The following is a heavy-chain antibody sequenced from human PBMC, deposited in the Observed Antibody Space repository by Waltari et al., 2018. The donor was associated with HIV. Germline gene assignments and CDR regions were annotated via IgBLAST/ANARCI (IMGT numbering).Heavy chain of an antibody. CDR3: ARDTPYNWNYPGGYFDY. CDR1: GFTISSYS. J-gene: IGHJ4*02. D-gene: IGHD1-7*01. CDR2: ISSSSSTI. Sequence: EVQLVESGGGLVQPGGSLRLSCAASGFTISSYSMNWVRQAAGKGLEWVSYISSSSSTIYYADSVKGRFTISRDNAKNSLYLQMNSLRAEDKAVYYCARDTPYNWNYPGGYFDYWGQGTLVTVSS. V-gene: IGHV3-48*04.